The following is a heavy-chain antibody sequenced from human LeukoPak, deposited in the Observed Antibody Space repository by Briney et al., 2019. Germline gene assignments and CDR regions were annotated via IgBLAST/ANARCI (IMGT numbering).Heavy chain of an antibody. Sequence: TAGGSLRLSCAASGFTFSDYYMSWIRQAPGKGLEWVAYISSSGSTIYNADSVKGRFTISRDNAKNSLFLQMNSLRAEDTAVYYCARDSSGWYDFDYWGQGTLVTVSS. D-gene: IGHD6-19*01. V-gene: IGHV3-11*04. CDR3: ARDSSGWYDFDY. CDR1: GFTFSDYY. J-gene: IGHJ4*02. CDR2: ISSSGSTI.